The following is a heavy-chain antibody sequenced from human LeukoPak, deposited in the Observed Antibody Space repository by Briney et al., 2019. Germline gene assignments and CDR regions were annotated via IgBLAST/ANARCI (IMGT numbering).Heavy chain of an antibody. J-gene: IGHJ4*01. Sequence: SETLSLTCAVHTGSFSGYYWTWIRQPTGKGLEWIGEINHSGSTNCNPSLKSRITLSVDTSKNQFSLKVGSVTAADTAIYYCARNRAGGSGTYYERNPLNFDSWGQGTLVTVSS. D-gene: IGHD3-10*01. CDR3: ARNRAGGSGTYYERNPLNFDS. CDR1: TGSFSGYY. CDR2: INHSGST. V-gene: IGHV4-34*01.